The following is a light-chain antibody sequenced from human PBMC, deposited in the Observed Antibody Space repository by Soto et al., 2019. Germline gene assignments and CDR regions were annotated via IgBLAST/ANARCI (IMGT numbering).Light chain of an antibody. CDR1: GNDVAAYNY. J-gene: IGLJ1*01. V-gene: IGLV2-11*01. Sequence: QSVLTQPRSVSGSPGQSVTISCTGTGNDVAAYNYVSWYQQHPGRPPRLLIYGVVRWPSGVPDRFSGSKSGNTASLTISGLQAEDEADYFCCSYAGGYTYLFGTGTKVTVL. CDR3: CSYAGGYTYL. CDR2: GVV.